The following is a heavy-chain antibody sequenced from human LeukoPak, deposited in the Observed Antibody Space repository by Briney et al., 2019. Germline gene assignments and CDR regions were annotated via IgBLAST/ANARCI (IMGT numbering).Heavy chain of an antibody. D-gene: IGHD1-26*01. Sequence: PGGSLRLSCAASGFTFSSYWMSWVRQAPGKGLEWVANIKRDGSEKFYVDSVKGRFTISRDNDKNSLCLQMNSLRAEDTAVYYCARAVGATHFDYWGQGILVTVSS. CDR2: IKRDGSEK. V-gene: IGHV3-7*04. CDR1: GFTFSSYW. J-gene: IGHJ4*02. CDR3: ARAVGATHFDY.